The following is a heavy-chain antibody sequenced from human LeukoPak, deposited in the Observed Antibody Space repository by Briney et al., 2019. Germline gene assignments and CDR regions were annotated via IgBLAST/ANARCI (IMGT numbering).Heavy chain of an antibody. CDR2: INPNSGGT. D-gene: IGHD3-3*01. V-gene: IGHV1-2*02. J-gene: IGHJ6*03. CDR3: ARDPSDTIFGVVIDGVFMDV. CDR1: GYTSTGYY. Sequence: ASVKVSCKASGYTSTGYYMHWVRQAPGQGLEWMGWINPNSGGTNYAQKFQGRVTMTRDTSISTAYMELSGLRSDDTAVYYCARDPSDTIFGVVIDGVFMDVWGKGTTVTVSS.